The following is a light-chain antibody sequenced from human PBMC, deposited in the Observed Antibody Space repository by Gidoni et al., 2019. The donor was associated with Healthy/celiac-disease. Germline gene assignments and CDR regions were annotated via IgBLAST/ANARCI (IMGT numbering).Light chain of an antibody. J-gene: IGKJ2*01. CDR1: QSVSSN. CDR3: QQYNNWPPYT. V-gene: IGKV3-15*01. Sequence: EIVMTQSPATLSVSPGERATLSCRASQSVSSNLAWYQQKPGQAPRLLSYGASTRATGIPARFNGSGAGTEFTLTISSLQSEDFAVYYCQQYNNWPPYTFGQGTKLEIK. CDR2: GAS.